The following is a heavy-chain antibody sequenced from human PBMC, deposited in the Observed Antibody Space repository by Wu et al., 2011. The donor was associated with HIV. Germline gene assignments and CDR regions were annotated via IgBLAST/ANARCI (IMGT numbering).Heavy chain of an antibody. D-gene: IGHD2-2*02. Sequence: QVQLVQSGAEVREPGSSVKVSCQASGGTLRKYAFSWVRQAPGQGLEWMGRIIPIFGTANYAQKFQGRVTITADESTSTAYMELSSLRSEDTAVYYCARDRRCSSTSCYTGGSSFDYWGQGTLVTVSS. CDR3: ARDRRCSSTSCYTGGSSFDY. CDR1: GGTLRKYA. V-gene: IGHV1-69*15. J-gene: IGHJ4*02. CDR2: IIPIFGTA.